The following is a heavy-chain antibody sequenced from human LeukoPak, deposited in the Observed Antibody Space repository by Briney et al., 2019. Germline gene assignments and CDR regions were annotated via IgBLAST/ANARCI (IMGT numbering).Heavy chain of an antibody. V-gene: IGHV4-34*01. CDR1: GGSFSGYY. Sequence: PSETLSLTCAVYGGSFSGYYWSWIRQPPGKGLEWIGEINHSGSTNYNPSLKSRVTISVDTSKNQFSLKLSSVTAADTAVYYCAREGHNSGPTTVLDYWGQGTLVTVSS. CDR2: INHSGST. CDR3: AREGHNSGPTTVLDY. J-gene: IGHJ4*02. D-gene: IGHD6-19*01.